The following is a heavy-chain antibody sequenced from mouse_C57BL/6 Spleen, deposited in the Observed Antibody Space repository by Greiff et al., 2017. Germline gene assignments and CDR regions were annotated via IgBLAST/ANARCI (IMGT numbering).Heavy chain of an antibody. CDR2: IYPRDGST. V-gene: IGHV1-85*01. CDR3: ARPPYYSNYWFAY. CDR1: GYTFTSYD. J-gene: IGHJ3*01. Sequence: VQLQQSGPELVKPGASVKLSCKASGYTFTSYDINWVKQRPGQGLEWIGWIYPRDGSTKYNEKFKGKATLTVDKSSSTAYMQLSSLTSEDSAVYYCARPPYYSNYWFAYWGQGTLVTVSA. D-gene: IGHD2-5*01.